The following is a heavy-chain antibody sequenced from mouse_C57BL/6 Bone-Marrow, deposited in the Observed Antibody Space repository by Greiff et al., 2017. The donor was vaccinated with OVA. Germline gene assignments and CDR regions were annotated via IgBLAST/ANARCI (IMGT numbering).Heavy chain of an antibody. J-gene: IGHJ3*01. Sequence: EVNVVESGGDLVKPGGSLKLSCAASGFTFSSYGMSWVRQTPDKRLEWVATISSGGSYTYYPDSVKGRFTISRDNAKNTLYLQMSSLKSEDTAMYYCARPYYSNYPLSYWGQGTLVTVSA. V-gene: IGHV5-6*01. CDR1: GFTFSSYG. D-gene: IGHD2-5*01. CDR3: ARPYYSNYPLSY. CDR2: ISSGGSYT.